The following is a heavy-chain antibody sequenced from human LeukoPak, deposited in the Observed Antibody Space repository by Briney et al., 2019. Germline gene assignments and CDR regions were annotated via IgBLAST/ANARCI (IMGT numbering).Heavy chain of an antibody. CDR1: GAYITTTNYY. V-gene: IGHV4-39*01. CDR3: ARRSRLYRHETSGYHDS. Sequence: SETLSLTCNVSGAYITTTNYYWAWIRQPPGKGLEWIASVFYSGTTYYNPSLKSRVTISMDKSRKQISLRLTSVTATDTAIYYCARRSRLYRHETSGYHDSWGQGTLVTVSS. CDR2: VFYSGTT. D-gene: IGHD3-9*01. J-gene: IGHJ4*02.